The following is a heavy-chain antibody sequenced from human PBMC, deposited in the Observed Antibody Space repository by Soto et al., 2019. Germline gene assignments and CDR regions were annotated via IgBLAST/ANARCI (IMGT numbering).Heavy chain of an antibody. CDR2: IYYLGST. D-gene: IGHD3-10*01. CDR3: ARDGYDGSGSPYPAF. Sequence: ASETLSLTCTVSGASMSEYFWSWIRQSPGKGLEWIGYIYYLGSTDYNPSLKSRVTISVDTSKRQYSLRLTSVTAADTAVYFCARDGYDGSGSPYPAFWGPGTQVTGSS. J-gene: IGHJ4*02. CDR1: GASMSEYF. V-gene: IGHV4-59*01.